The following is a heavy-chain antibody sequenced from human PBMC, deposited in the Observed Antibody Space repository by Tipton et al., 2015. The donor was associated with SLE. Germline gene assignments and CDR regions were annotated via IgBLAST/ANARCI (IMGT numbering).Heavy chain of an antibody. CDR2: IDHSGVT. D-gene: IGHD4/OR15-4a*01. CDR1: GRSFIGSY. V-gene: IGHV4-34*01. J-gene: IGHJ5*02. CDR3: TRGGRGDGANPFDP. Sequence: TLSLTCAVYGRSFIGSYWTWIRQPPGKGLEWIGGIDHSGVTHYNPSLKSRVTISADTSKNQFSLKLTSVTVADTAVYYCTRGGRGDGANPFDPWGQGTLATVSS.